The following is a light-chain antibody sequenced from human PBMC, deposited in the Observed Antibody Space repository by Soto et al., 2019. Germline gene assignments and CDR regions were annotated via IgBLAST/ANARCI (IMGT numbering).Light chain of an antibody. V-gene: IGKV3-11*01. J-gene: IGKJ4*01. CDR3: QQRNCCPST. Sequence: DILLTQSPSTLSSSPGERDTFSCRASQSVSSYLDWYQQKPGKAPRLLIYDASNLDNGIPARFSGSGSGTDFTLTISSLEPDDFAVYYCQQRNCCPSTFGGGTKVQIK. CDR1: QSVSSY. CDR2: DAS.